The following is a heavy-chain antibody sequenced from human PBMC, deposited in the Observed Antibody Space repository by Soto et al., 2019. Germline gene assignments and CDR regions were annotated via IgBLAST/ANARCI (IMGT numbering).Heavy chain of an antibody. Sequence: ESGPTLVNPTQTLTLTCTFSGFSLSTTGVGVGWIRQPPGKALEWLGIIYWDDDKRYRPSLKSRLTITKDTSKSQVVLTMTSMDPVDTATYYCALKPSCSSRGCYFQHWGQGTLVIVSS. D-gene: IGHD2-15*01. CDR1: GFSLSTTGVG. V-gene: IGHV2-5*02. CDR2: IYWDDDK. J-gene: IGHJ1*01. CDR3: ALKPSCSSRGCYFQH.